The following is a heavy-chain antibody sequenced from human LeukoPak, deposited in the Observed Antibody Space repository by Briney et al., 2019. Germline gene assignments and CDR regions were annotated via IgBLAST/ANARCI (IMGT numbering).Heavy chain of an antibody. J-gene: IGHJ4*02. CDR1: GYTFTSYW. D-gene: IGHD6-13*01. V-gene: IGHV5-51*01. CDR3: VLDSSSWYDYFDY. Sequence: HGESLKISCKGSGYTFTSYWIGWVRQMPGKGLEWMGIIYPGDSDTRYSPSFQGQVTISADKSISTAYLQWSSLKASDTAMYYCVLDSSSWYDYFDYWGQGTLVTVSS. CDR2: IYPGDSDT.